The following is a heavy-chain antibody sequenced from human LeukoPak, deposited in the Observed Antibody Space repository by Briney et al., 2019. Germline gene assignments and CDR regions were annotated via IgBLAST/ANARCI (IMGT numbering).Heavy chain of an antibody. D-gene: IGHD3-22*01. J-gene: IGHJ4*02. Sequence: SGTLSLTCTVSGGSVSTGSYYWSWIRQPAGRGLEWIGHIHTSGTMNYNASLKSRVRISVETSKNQFSLRLSSVTAADTAVYFCARGILRDYYDSSGFYHRGGVGYWGQGTLVTVSS. CDR2: IHTSGTM. CDR3: ARGILRDYYDSSGFYHRGGVGY. V-gene: IGHV4-61*09. CDR1: GGSVSTGSYY.